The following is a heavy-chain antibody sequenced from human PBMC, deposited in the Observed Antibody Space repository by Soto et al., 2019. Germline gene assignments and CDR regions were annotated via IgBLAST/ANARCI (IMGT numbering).Heavy chain of an antibody. Sequence: PSETLSLTCTVSGGSISSGDYYWSWIRQPPGKGLEWIGYIYYSGSTYYNPSLKSRVTISVDTSKNQFSLKLSSVTAADTAVYYGARGEQLWLLDDWGQGTLVTVSS. CDR1: GGSISSGDYY. CDR3: ARGEQLWLLDD. J-gene: IGHJ4*02. CDR2: IYYSGST. D-gene: IGHD5-18*01. V-gene: IGHV4-30-4*01.